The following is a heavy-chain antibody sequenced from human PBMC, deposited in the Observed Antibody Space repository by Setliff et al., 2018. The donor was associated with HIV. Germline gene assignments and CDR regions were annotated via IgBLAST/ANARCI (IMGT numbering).Heavy chain of an antibody. CDR2: IYTSGST. V-gene: IGHV4-4*07. J-gene: IGHJ6*03. D-gene: IGHD2-8*01. CDR3: ARDRELMVYAIKTYYYYYMDV. Sequence: SETLSLTCTVSGGSISSYYWSWIRQPAGKGLEWIGRIYTSGSTNYNPSLKSRVTMSVDTSKNQFSLKLSSVTAADTAVYYCARDRELMVYAIKTYYYYYMDVWGKGTTVTVS. CDR1: GGSISSYY.